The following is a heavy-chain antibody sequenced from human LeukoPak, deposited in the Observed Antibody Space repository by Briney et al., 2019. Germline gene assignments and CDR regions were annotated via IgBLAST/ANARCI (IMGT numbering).Heavy chain of an antibody. D-gene: IGHD2-15*01. CDR3: ASGYCSGGSCYQPLVYFDY. J-gene: IGHJ4*02. V-gene: IGHV4-59*01. CDR1: GGSISSYY. CDR2: IYYSGRT. Sequence: SETLSLTCTVSGGSISSYYWSWIRQPPGKGLEWIGYIYYSGRTKYNPSLKSRVTISVDTTKNQFSLKLSSVTAADTAVYYCASGYCSGGSCYQPLVYFDYWGQGTLVTVSS.